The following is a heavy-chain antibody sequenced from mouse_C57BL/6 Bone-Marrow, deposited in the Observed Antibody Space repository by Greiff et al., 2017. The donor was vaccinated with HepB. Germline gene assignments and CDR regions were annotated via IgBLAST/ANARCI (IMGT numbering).Heavy chain of an antibody. CDR2: VYPYNGGT. V-gene: IGHV1-36*01. CDR1: GFTFTDYY. J-gene: IGHJ1*03. D-gene: IGHD1-1*01. CDR3: ARGVTTVVATPRYWYFDV. Sequence: EVQLQQSGPVLVKPGPSVKISCKASGFTFTDYYMHWVKQSHGKSLEWIGLVYPYNGGTSYNQKFKGKATLTVDTSSSTAYMELNSLTSEDSAVYYCARGVTTVVATPRYWYFDVWGTGTTVTVSS.